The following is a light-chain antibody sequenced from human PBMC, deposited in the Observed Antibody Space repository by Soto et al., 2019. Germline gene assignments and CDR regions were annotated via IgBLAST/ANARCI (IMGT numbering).Light chain of an antibody. CDR2: GNS. V-gene: IGLV1-40*01. J-gene: IGLJ1*01. CDR3: QSYDSSLSGYV. CDR1: SSNIGAGYD. Sequence: QSVLTQPPSVSGAPGQRVTISCTGSSSNIGAGYDVQWYQQLPGTAPKLLIYGNSNRPSGVPDRFSGSKSGTSVSLAITGLQAEDEADYYCQSYDSSLSGYVFGTGTKLTVL.